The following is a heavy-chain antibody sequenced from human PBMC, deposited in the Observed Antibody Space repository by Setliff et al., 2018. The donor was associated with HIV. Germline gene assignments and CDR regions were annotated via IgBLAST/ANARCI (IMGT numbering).Heavy chain of an antibody. V-gene: IGHV4-59*11. CDR1: DDSITTHY. J-gene: IGHJ4*02. CDR2: IYSGGSS. CDR3: ARDSEHPTGYFDS. D-gene: IGHD1-1*01. Sequence: PSETLSLTCTVSDDSITTHYWSWIRQPPGKGLEWTGYIYSGGSSNYNPSLKSRSSVSMDMSRKQFSLKLTSVTAADTAIYYCARDSEHPTGYFDSWGRGILVTVSS.